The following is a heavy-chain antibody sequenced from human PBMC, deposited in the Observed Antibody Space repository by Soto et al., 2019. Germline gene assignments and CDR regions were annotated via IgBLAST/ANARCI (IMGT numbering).Heavy chain of an antibody. CDR2: IWYDGSNK. Sequence: PGGALRLSCAASGFTFSSYGMHWVRQAPGKGLEWVAVIWYDGSNKYYADSVKGRFTISRDNSKNTLYLQMNSLRAEDTAVYYCARDDLAYCGGDCYPDAFDIWGQGTMVTVSS. D-gene: IGHD2-21*02. CDR1: GFTFSSYG. J-gene: IGHJ3*02. V-gene: IGHV3-33*01. CDR3: ARDDLAYCGGDCYPDAFDI.